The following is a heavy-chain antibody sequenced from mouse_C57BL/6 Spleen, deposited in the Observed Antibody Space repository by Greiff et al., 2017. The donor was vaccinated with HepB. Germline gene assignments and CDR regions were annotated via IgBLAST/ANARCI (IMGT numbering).Heavy chain of an antibody. J-gene: IGHJ4*01. V-gene: IGHV14-1*01. D-gene: IGHD1-1*01. Sequence: EVQLQQSGAELVRPGASVKLSCTASGFNIKDYYMHWVKQRPEQGLEWIGRIDPEDGDTEYAPKFQGKATMTADTSSNTAYLQLSSLTSEDTAVYYCTTETYSYGSSNYYAMDYWGQGTSVTVSS. CDR2: IDPEDGDT. CDR3: TTETYSYGSSNYYAMDY. CDR1: GFNIKDYY.